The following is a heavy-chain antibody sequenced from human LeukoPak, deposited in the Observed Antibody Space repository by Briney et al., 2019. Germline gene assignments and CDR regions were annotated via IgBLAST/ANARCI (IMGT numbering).Heavy chain of an antibody. CDR3: ARERIAAAGTNYYYYGMDV. CDR1: GFTFSSYA. CDR2: ISGSGGST. J-gene: IGHJ6*02. Sequence: GGSLRLSCAASGFTFSSYAMSWVRQAPGKGLEWVSAISGSGGSTYYADSVKGRFTISRDNSKNTLYLQMNSLRAEDTAVYYCARERIAAAGTNYYYYGMDVWGQGTTVTVSS. V-gene: IGHV3-23*01. D-gene: IGHD6-13*01.